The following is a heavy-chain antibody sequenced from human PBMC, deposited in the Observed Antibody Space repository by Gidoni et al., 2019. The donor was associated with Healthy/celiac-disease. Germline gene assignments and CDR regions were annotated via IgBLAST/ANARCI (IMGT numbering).Heavy chain of an antibody. CDR3: ARAVAAVYFAD. CDR1: EATLTGFF. CDR2: INPNSGVT. V-gene: IGHV1-2*02. Sequence: QMHLVQSGAEVKRPGASLKVSCKASEATLTGFFMHWIRQAPGQGLEWMGWINPNSGVTNYSQKCQGRVTMTRDTSITTVFMDLSGLRSDDTAVYYCARAVAAVYFADWGQGTLLTVSS. D-gene: IGHD6-19*01. J-gene: IGHJ4*02.